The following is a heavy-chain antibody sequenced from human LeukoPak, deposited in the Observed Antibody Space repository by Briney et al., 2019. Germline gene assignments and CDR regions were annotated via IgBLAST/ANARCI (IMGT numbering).Heavy chain of an antibody. J-gene: IGHJ4*02. V-gene: IGHV3-30*03. CDR3: ARNRDYYGSGSYHY. D-gene: IGHD3-10*01. CDR2: ISYDGSNK. CDR1: GFTFSSYG. Sequence: GGSLRLSCAASGFTFSSYGMHWVRQAPGKGLEWVAVISYDGSNKYYADSVKGRFTISRDNSKNTLYLQMNSLRAEDTAVYYCARNRDYYGSGSYHYWGQGTLVTVSS.